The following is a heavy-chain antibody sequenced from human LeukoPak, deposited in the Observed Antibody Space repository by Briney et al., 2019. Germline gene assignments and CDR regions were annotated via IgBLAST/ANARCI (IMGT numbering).Heavy chain of an antibody. D-gene: IGHD5-24*01. CDR3: ARGGDGYKQAFHY. V-gene: IGHV4-31*03. Sequence: PSETLSLTCSVSGGSISSGGCYWSRIRQHPGKGLEWIGYIYYSGSTYYKSSLESRVTLSLDTSKNQFSLKLSSVTAADTAVYYCARGGDGYKQAFHYWGQGTLVTVSS. CDR1: GGSISSGGCY. J-gene: IGHJ4*02. CDR2: IYYSGST.